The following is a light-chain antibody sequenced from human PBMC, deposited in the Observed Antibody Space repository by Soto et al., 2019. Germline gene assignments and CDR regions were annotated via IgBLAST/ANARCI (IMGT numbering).Light chain of an antibody. Sequence: QSVLTQPPSASGSPGQSVTISCTGNSSDVGDYNYVSWYQQYPGRAPKLMIYEVTKRPSGVPDRFSGSKSGNTASLTVSGLQAEDEADYYCSSYAASNNFYFVFGGGTKVTVL. CDR2: EVT. CDR1: SSDVGDYNY. V-gene: IGLV2-8*01. CDR3: SSYAASNNFYFV. J-gene: IGLJ3*02.